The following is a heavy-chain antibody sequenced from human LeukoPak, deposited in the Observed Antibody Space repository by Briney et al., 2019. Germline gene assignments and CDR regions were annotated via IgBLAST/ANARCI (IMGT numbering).Heavy chain of an antibody. CDR3: AREGYYDSSGYLGVFDY. CDR2: ISSSSSTK. D-gene: IGHD3-22*01. V-gene: IGHV3-48*03. J-gene: IGHJ4*02. Sequence: PGGSLRLSCAASGFTLSSYEMNWVRQAPGKGLEWISYISSSSSTKNYADSVKGRFTISRDNAKNSLYLQMNSLRAEDKAVYYCAREGYYDSSGYLGVFDYWGQGTLVTVSS. CDR1: GFTLSSYE.